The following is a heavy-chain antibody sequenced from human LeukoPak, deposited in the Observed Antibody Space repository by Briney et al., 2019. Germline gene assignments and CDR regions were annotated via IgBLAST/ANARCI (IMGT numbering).Heavy chain of an antibody. CDR1: GGSISSYY. J-gene: IGHJ5*02. D-gene: IGHD6-6*01. Sequence: SETLSLTCTVSGGSISSYYWSWIRQPPGKGLEWIGYIYYSGSTNYNPSLKSRVTISVDTSKNQFSLKLSSVTAADTAVYYCARGPYSSSPLWWFDPWGQGTLVTVSS. CDR3: ARGPYSSSPLWWFDP. V-gene: IGHV4-59*01. CDR2: IYYSGST.